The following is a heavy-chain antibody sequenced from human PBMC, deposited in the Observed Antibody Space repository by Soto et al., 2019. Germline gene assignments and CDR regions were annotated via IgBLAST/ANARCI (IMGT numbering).Heavy chain of an antibody. V-gene: IGHV1-18*04. Sequence: GASVKVSCKASGYTFTNYGISWVRQAPGQGLEWMGWISPYSGNTNSAQKRQGRVTMTTDASTSSAYMKLRSLRSDDTAVYYCATAGVYYDFWSGYFSFDYWGQGTLVTVSS. D-gene: IGHD3-3*01. CDR3: ATAGVYYDFWSGYFSFDY. J-gene: IGHJ4*02. CDR1: GYTFTNYG. CDR2: ISPYSGNT.